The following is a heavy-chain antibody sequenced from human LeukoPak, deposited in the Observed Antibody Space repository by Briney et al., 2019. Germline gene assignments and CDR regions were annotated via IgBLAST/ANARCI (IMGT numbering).Heavy chain of an antibody. CDR3: ARSRPTYYYDSSGTNFDY. CDR2: IYYSGST. CDR1: GGSLNSFY. D-gene: IGHD3-22*01. V-gene: IGHV4-59*08. Sequence: KPSETLSLPCTVPGGSLNSFYWGWIRQPPRKGLGWVGYIYYSGSTNYNPSLKSRVTISVDTSKNQFSLKLSSVTAADTAVYYCARSRPTYYYDSSGTNFDYWGQGTLVTVSS. J-gene: IGHJ4*02.